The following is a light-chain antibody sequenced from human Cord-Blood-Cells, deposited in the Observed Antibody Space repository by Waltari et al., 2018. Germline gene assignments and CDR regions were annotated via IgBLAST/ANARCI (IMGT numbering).Light chain of an antibody. J-gene: IGKJ1*01. Sequence: DIKMTQSPSTLSASVGDRVTITCRASQSISSWLAWYQQKPGKAPKLLIYDASSLESGVPSRCSGSGSGTEFTLTISSLQPDDFATYYCQQYNSYWTFDQGP. CDR3: QQYNSYWT. CDR2: DAS. CDR1: QSISSW. V-gene: IGKV1-5*01.